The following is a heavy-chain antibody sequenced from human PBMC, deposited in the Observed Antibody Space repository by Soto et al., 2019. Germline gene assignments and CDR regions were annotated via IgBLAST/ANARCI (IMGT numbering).Heavy chain of an antibody. CDR3: AKDQLAMTVVVADYFDS. J-gene: IGHJ4*02. D-gene: IGHD3-22*01. Sequence: QVQLVESGLGVVQPGKSLRLSCAASGFTFSTYDIHWVRQAPGKGLEWVALISYDGGSNYYGDSVKGRCILSRDNSHNTVSLQMNSLRADDTAVYFGAKDQLAMTVVVADYFDSWGQGTLVTVSS. V-gene: IGHV3-30*18. CDR1: GFTFSTYD. CDR2: ISYDGGSN.